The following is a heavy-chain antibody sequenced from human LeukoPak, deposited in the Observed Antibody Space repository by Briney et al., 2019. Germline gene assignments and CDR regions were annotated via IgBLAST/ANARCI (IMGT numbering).Heavy chain of an antibody. D-gene: IGHD3-10*01. Sequence: PSETLSLTCTVSGGSISSYYWSWIRQPPGKGLEWIGYIYYSGSTNYNPSLKSRVTISVDTSKNQFSLKLSSVTAADTAVYYCARDSGGRDAFGIWGQGTMVTVSS. V-gene: IGHV4-59*01. CDR2: IYYSGST. J-gene: IGHJ3*02. CDR3: ARDSGGRDAFGI. CDR1: GGSISSYY.